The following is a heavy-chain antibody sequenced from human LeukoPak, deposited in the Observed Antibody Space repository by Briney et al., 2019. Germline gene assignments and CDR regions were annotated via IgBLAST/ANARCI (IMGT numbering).Heavy chain of an antibody. CDR3: AKVGGGYQLLYDYFDY. Sequence: GGSLRLSCAASGFTFSSYAMSWVRQAPGKGLEWVSAISGSGGSTYYADSVKGRFTISRDNSKNTLYLQMNSLRAEDMAVYYCAKVGGGYQLLYDYFDYWGQGTLVTVSS. D-gene: IGHD2-2*02. CDR2: ISGSGGST. V-gene: IGHV3-23*01. J-gene: IGHJ4*02. CDR1: GFTFSSYA.